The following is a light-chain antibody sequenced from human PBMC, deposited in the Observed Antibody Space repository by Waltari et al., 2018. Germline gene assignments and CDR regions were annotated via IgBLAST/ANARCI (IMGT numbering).Light chain of an antibody. V-gene: IGKV3-20*01. CDR3: QQYGSSPVT. Sequence: EIVLTQSPGTLSLSPGERATLTCRTSQSVSSTYLAWYQKKPGHAPRLLIHGASSRVTGLPDRFSGSGSGTDFTLTISILEPEDFAVYYCQQYGSSPVTFGPGTKVDIK. CDR1: QSVSSTY. CDR2: GAS. J-gene: IGKJ3*01.